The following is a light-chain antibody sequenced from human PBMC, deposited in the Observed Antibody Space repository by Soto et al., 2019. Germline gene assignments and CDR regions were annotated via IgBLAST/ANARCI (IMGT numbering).Light chain of an antibody. J-gene: IGKJ1*01. CDR1: ESVSRN. Sequence: EIVMTQSPATLSVSPGERATLSCRASESVSRNLAWYQQKPGQAPRLLVYAASTRATGVPARFSGSGSGTDFTLTIGSLQSADFAVYYCQQYSNWPPEDWTFGQGTKVDIK. CDR2: AAS. V-gene: IGKV3-15*01. CDR3: QQYSNWPPEDWT.